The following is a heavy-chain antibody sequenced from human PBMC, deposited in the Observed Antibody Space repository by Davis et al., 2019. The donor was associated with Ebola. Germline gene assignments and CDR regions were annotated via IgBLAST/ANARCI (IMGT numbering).Heavy chain of an antibody. CDR2: IIPIFGTA. CDR3: AREVQLSSHGMDV. J-gene: IGHJ6*04. Sequence: SVTVSCKASGGTFINSAISWVRQAPAQGLEWMGGIIPIFGTAKYAQKFQGRVTITADESASTAYMELSSLRSEDTAVYYCAREVQLSSHGMDVWGKGTTVTVSS. CDR1: GGTFINSA. V-gene: IGHV1-69*13. D-gene: IGHD2-2*01.